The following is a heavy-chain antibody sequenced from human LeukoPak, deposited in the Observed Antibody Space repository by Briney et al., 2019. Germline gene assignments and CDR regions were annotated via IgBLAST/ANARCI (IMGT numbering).Heavy chain of an antibody. J-gene: IGHJ6*04. CDR2: IIPIFGTA. D-gene: IGHD3-10*01. CDR1: GGTFSSYA. Sequence: GASVTVSSKASGGTFSSYAISWVRQAPGQRLEWMGGIIPIFGTANYAQKFQGRVTITADESTSTAYMELSSLRSEDTAVYYCARVTRELFGYYYYGMDVWGKGTTVTVSS. CDR3: ARVTRELFGYYYYGMDV. V-gene: IGHV1-69*01.